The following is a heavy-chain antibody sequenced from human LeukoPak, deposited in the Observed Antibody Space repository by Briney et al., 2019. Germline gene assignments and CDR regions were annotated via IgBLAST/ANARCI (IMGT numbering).Heavy chain of an antibody. CDR3: ARSSPSLSMDY. CDR1: GYTFTSYY. J-gene: IGHJ4*02. Sequence: GASVKVSCKASGYTFTSYYMHWVRQAPGQGLEWMGWINPNSGGTNYAQKFQGRVTMTRDTSISTAYMELSRLRSDDTAVYYCARSSPSLSMDYWGQETLVTVSS. D-gene: IGHD2-15*01. CDR2: INPNSGGT. V-gene: IGHV1-2*02.